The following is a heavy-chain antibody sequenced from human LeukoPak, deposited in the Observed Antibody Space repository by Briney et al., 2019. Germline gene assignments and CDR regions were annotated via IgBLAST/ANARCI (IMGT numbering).Heavy chain of an antibody. J-gene: IGHJ6*02. Sequence: GGSLRLYCAASGFALSSHWMTWVRQVPGRGPEWVANVNRDGSETYYLDSVKGRFTISKDNAKNSLYLQMNSLRAEDTALYHCARNNGMDVWGQGTTVIVSS. CDR2: VNRDGSET. V-gene: IGHV3-7*03. CDR3: ARNNGMDV. CDR1: GFALSSHW.